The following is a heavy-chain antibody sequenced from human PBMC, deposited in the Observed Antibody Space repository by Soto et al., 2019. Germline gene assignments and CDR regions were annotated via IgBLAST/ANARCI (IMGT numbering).Heavy chain of an antibody. CDR3: ATEGDPRLYAATVFDY. V-gene: IGHV1-46*01. J-gene: IGHJ4*02. Sequence: QVRLVQSGAEVKKPGASVKISCETSGYTFTKFHLHWVRQAPGQGLEWVGRINPAGGAANYAQPFPGRGSVTTDTSTSKVYMQLSNLRSEDTAVYYCATEGDPRLYAATVFDYWGQGTLLSVSS. CDR2: INPAGGAA. D-gene: IGHD2-21*01. CDR1: GYTFTKFH.